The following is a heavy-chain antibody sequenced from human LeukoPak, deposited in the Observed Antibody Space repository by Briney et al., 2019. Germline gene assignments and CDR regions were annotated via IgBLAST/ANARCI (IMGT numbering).Heavy chain of an antibody. CDR3: ASARDYDFWSGYSMDV. CDR1: GGSIRSGSYY. Sequence: SQTLSLTCTVSGGSIRSGSYYWGWIRQPAGKGLEWIGRIYPSGSTSYSPSLKSRATISVDTSKNQFSLKLSSVTAADTAVYYCASARDYDFWSGYSMDVWGKGTTVTVSS. J-gene: IGHJ6*03. D-gene: IGHD3-3*01. V-gene: IGHV4-61*02. CDR2: IYPSGST.